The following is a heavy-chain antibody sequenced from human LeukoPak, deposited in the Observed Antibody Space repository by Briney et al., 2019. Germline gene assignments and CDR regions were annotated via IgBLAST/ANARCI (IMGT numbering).Heavy chain of an antibody. V-gene: IGHV3-48*03. CDR3: AKEYYDFWSGYPHDY. J-gene: IGHJ4*02. CDR2: ISSSGSTI. Sequence: GGSLRLSCAASGFTFSIYEMNWVRQAPGKGLEWVSYISSSGSTIYYADSVKGRFTISRDNSKNTLYLQMNSLRAEDTAVYYCAKEYYDFWSGYPHDYWGQGTLVTVSS. D-gene: IGHD3-3*01. CDR1: GFTFSIYE.